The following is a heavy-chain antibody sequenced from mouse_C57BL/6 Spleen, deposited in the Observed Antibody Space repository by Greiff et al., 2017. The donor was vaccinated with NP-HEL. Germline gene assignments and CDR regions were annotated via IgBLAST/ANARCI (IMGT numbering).Heavy chain of an antibody. CDR1: GFNIKNTY. CDR2: IAPANGNT. Sequence: VQLKESVAELVRPGASVKLSCTASGFNIKNTYMHWVKQRPEQGLEWIGRIAPANGNTKYAPKFQGKATITADTSSTTAYLQLSSLTSEDTAIYYCVGGPGFAYWGQGTLVTVSA. CDR3: VGGPGFAY. J-gene: IGHJ3*01. V-gene: IGHV14-3*01.